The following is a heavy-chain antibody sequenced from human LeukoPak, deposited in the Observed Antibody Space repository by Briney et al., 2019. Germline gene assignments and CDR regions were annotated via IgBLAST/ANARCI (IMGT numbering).Heavy chain of an antibody. CDR3: ARGQGIVVVPAANWFDP. CDR1: GGSFSGYY. V-gene: IGHV4-34*01. Sequence: PSETLSLTCAVYGGSFSGYYWSWIRQPPGKGLEWIGEINHSGSTNYNPSLKSRVTISVDTSKNQFSPKLSSVTAADTAVYYCARGQGIVVVPAANWFDPWGQGTLVTVSS. D-gene: IGHD2-2*01. J-gene: IGHJ5*02. CDR2: INHSGST.